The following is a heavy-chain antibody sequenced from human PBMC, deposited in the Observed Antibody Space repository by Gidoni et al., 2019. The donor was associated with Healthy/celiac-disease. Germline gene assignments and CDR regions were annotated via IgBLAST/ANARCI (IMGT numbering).Heavy chain of an antibody. J-gene: IGHJ4*02. CDR3: ARGPLGTGDFDY. V-gene: IGHV4-59*01. D-gene: IGHD7-27*01. CDR1: GGSISTYY. CDR2: IYYSGST. Sequence: QVQLQESGPGMVKPSETLSITCTGSGGSISTYYWSWIRQPPGKGLEWIGYIYYSGSTNYNASLKSLVTISVDTSKNQFSLKLSSVTAADTAVYYCARGPLGTGDFDYWGQGSLVTVSS.